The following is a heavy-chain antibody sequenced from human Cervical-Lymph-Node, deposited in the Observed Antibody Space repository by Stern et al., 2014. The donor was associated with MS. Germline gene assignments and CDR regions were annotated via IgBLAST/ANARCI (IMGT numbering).Heavy chain of an antibody. J-gene: IGHJ6*02. CDR1: GFTFSDYY. CDR2: ISSSGSTI. Sequence: VQLVESGGGLVKPGGSLRLSCAASGFTFSDYYMSWIRQAPGKGLEWVSYISSSGSTIYYADSVKGRFTISRDNAKNSLYLQMNRLRAEDTAVYYCARVDYFDWLPTYYGMDVWGQGTTVTVSS. V-gene: IGHV3-11*01. CDR3: ARVDYFDWLPTYYGMDV. D-gene: IGHD3-9*01.